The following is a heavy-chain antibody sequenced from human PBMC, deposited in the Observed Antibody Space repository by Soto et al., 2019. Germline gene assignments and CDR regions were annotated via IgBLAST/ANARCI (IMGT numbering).Heavy chain of an antibody. J-gene: IGHJ6*02. CDR3: AKDAAEGDYYYCGMDV. Sequence: GGSLRLSCAASGFTFSSYAMSWVRQAPGKGLEWVSAISGSGGSTYYADSVKGRFTISRDNSKNTLYLQMNSLRAEDTAVYYCAKDAAEGDYYYCGMDVWGQGTTVTVSS. CDR1: GFTFSSYA. CDR2: ISGSGGST. V-gene: IGHV3-23*01. D-gene: IGHD6-25*01.